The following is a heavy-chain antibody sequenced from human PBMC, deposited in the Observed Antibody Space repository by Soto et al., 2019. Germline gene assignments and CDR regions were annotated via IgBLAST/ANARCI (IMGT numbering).Heavy chain of an antibody. Sequence: SETLSLTCTVSNGSVSSGTYSWSWVRQPPGKGLEWIGYIYYSGTTYYTPSLKSRLTMSMDRANDHFSLNLTSVTAADTAVYFCARGHYYYGMDVWGQGITVTVS. CDR3: ARGHYYYGMDV. CDR2: IYYSGTT. CDR1: NGSVSSGTYS. J-gene: IGHJ6*02. V-gene: IGHV4-30-2*01.